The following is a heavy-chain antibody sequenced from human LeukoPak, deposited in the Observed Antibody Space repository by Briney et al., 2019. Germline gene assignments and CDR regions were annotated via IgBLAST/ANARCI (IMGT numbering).Heavy chain of an antibody. CDR3: ARDLYDILTGWISPGDH. J-gene: IGHJ4*02. CDR1: GFTFSDYY. V-gene: IGHV3-11*04. Sequence: GGSLRLSCAASGFTFSDYYMSWIRQAPGKGLEWVSYISSSGSTIYYADSVKGRFTISRDNAKNSLYLQMNSLRAEDTAMYYCARDLYDILTGWISPGDHWGQGTLATVSS. CDR2: ISSSGSTI. D-gene: IGHD3-9*01.